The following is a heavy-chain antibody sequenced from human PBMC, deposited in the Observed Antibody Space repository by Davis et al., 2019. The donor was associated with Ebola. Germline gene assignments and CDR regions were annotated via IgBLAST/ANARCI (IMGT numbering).Heavy chain of an antibody. CDR3: ARYCSGGSCQYNWFDP. D-gene: IGHD2-15*01. Sequence: PSETLSLTCAVSGGSISSSNWWSWVRQPPGKGLEWIGEIYHSGSTNYNPSLKSRVTISVDKSKNQFSLKLSSVTAADTAVYYCARYCSGGSCQYNWFDPWGQGTLVTVSS. CDR1: GGSISSSNW. CDR2: IYHSGST. J-gene: IGHJ5*02. V-gene: IGHV4-4*02.